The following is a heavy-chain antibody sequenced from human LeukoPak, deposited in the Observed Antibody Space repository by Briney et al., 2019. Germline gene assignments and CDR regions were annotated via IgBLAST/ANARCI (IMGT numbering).Heavy chain of an antibody. J-gene: IGHJ3*02. Sequence: GESLKISCKGSGYSFTSYWIGWVRQMPGKGLEWMGIIYPGDSDTRYSPSFQGQVTISADKSFSTAYLQWSSLKASDTALYYCARQRYTSGLDAFDILGQGTKVTGSS. CDR2: IYPGDSDT. CDR1: GYSFTSYW. CDR3: ARQRYTSGLDAFDI. V-gene: IGHV5-51*01. D-gene: IGHD6-19*01.